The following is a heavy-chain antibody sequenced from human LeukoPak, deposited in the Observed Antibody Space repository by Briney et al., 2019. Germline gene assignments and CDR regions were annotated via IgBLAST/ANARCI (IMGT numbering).Heavy chain of an antibody. CDR3: ASTWGSD. V-gene: IGHV4-61*02. J-gene: IGHJ4*02. D-gene: IGHD7-27*01. Sequence: PSETLSLTCTVSGGSISSGSYYWSWIRQPAGKGLEWIGRIYTSGSTNYNPSLKSRVTMSVDTSKNQFSLKLSSVTAADTAVYYCASTWGSDWGQGTLVTVSS. CDR2: IYTSGST. CDR1: GGSISSGSYY.